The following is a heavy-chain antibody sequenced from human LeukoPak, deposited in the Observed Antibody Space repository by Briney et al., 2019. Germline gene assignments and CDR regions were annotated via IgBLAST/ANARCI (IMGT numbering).Heavy chain of an antibody. Sequence: ASVKVSCKASGYTFTSYGISWVQQAPGQGLEWMGWISGYNGNTKYAQKFQARVTLTTDTSTSTAYMELWSLRSDDTALYYCARGGWYYYDSNGYYLIDNWGHGTLVTVSS. CDR2: ISGYNGNT. V-gene: IGHV1-18*01. D-gene: IGHD3-22*01. CDR1: GYTFTSYG. J-gene: IGHJ4*01. CDR3: ARGGWYYYDSNGYYLIDN.